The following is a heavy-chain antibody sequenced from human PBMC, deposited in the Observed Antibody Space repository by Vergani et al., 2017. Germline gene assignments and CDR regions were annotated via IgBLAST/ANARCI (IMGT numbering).Heavy chain of an antibody. J-gene: IGHJ6*03. V-gene: IGHV4-59*01. D-gene: IGHD3-3*01. CDR1: GGSISSYY. CDR2: IYYSGST. CDR3: ARGNYDFWSGYYSHYYYYYMDV. Sequence: QVQLQESGPGLVKPSETLSLTCTVSGGSISSYYWSWIPQPPGKGLGWIGYIYYSGSTKYNPSLKSLVTRSVDTSKNQFSLKLGSVTAADTAVYYCARGNYDFWSGYYSHYYYYYMDVWGKGTTVTVSS.